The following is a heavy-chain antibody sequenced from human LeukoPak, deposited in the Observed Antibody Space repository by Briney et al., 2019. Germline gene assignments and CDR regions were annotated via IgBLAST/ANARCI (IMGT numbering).Heavy chain of an antibody. Sequence: GGSLRLSRTASGFTFGDYAMSWVRQAPGKGLEWVGFIRRKADGGATAYAASVKGRFTISRDDSKSIAYLQMNSLKTEDTAVYYCTRGGLVATFFWGQGTLVTVSS. CDR3: TRGGLVATFF. D-gene: IGHD5-12*01. CDR2: IRRKADGGAT. CDR1: GFTFGDYA. V-gene: IGHV3-49*04. J-gene: IGHJ4*02.